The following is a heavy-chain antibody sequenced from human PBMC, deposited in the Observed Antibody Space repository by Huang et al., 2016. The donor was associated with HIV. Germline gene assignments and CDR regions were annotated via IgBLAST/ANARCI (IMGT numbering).Heavy chain of an antibody. D-gene: IGHD3-3*01. CDR2: ISSSSSYI. CDR3: ARAVPTPNRFGVGGFDY. J-gene: IGHJ4*02. Sequence: VQLVESGGGLVKPGGSLRLSCAASGFTFSSYSMNWVRQAPGKGLEWVSSISSSSSYIYYADSVKGRFTISRDNAKNSLYLQMNSLGAEDTAVYYCARAVPTPNRFGVGGFDYWGQGTLVTVSS. V-gene: IGHV3-21*01. CDR1: GFTFSSYS.